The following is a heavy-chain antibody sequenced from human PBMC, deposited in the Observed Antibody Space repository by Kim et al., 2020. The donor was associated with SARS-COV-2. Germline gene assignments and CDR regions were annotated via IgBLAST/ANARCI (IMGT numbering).Heavy chain of an antibody. CDR1: GGSISSGDYY. CDR2: IYYSGST. Sequence: SETLSLTCTVSGGSISSGDYYWSWIRQPPGKGLEWIGYIYYSGSTYYNPSLKSRVTISVDTSKNQFSLKLSSVTAADTAVYYCARGSTIFGVVTLTLFDYWGQGTLVTVSS. D-gene: IGHD3-3*01. CDR3: ARGSTIFGVVTLTLFDY. V-gene: IGHV4-30-4*01. J-gene: IGHJ4*02.